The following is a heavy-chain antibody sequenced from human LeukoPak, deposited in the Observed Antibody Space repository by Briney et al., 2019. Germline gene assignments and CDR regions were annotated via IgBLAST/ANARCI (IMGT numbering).Heavy chain of an antibody. J-gene: IGHJ3*02. D-gene: IGHD2-2*01. Sequence: PGGSLRLSCAASGFTFDDYGMSWVRQAPGKGLEWVFGINWNGGSTGYANSVKGRFTISRDNAKNSLYLQMNSLRAEDTALYYCARGYCSSTSCPPRAFDIWGQGTMVTVSS. CDR1: GFTFDDYG. CDR3: ARGYCSSTSCPPRAFDI. CDR2: INWNGGST. V-gene: IGHV3-20*04.